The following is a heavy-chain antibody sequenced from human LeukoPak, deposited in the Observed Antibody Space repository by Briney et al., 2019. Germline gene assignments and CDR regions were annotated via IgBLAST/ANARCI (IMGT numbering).Heavy chain of an antibody. Sequence: ASVKVSCKASGGTFSSYAIGWVRQAPGQGLEWMGWINPNSGGTNYAQKFQGWVTMTRDTSISTAYMELSRLRSDDTAVYYCAREVAVTTSADAFDIWGQGTMVTVSS. V-gene: IGHV1-2*04. CDR2: INPNSGGT. CDR1: GGTFSSYA. J-gene: IGHJ3*02. CDR3: AREVAVTTSADAFDI. D-gene: IGHD4-17*01.